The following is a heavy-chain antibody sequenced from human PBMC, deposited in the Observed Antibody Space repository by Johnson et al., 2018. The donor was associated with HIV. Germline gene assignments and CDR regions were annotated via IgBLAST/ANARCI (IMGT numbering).Heavy chain of an antibody. J-gene: IGHJ3*01. V-gene: IGHV3-15*01. Sequence: VQLVESGGGLVKPGGSLKVSCAASGFTFSNVWMHWVRQAPGKGLEWVGRIKRKTDGGTTDYAAPVKGKFTISRDDSKNTLYLEMNSLKTEDTAVYYCTTDLPYCSGHDCYKAFDLWGQGTTVIVSS. CDR1: GFTFSNVW. CDR3: TTDLPYCSGHDCYKAFDL. D-gene: IGHD2-15*01. CDR2: IKRKTDGGTT.